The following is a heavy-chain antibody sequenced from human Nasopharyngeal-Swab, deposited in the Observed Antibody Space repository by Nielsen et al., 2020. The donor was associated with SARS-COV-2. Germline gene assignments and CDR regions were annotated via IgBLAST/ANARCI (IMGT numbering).Heavy chain of an antibody. CDR3: ATRGYSGYDSA. Sequence: GESLKISCAASGFTVSSNYMSWVRQAPGKGLEWVSVIYSGGSTYYADSVKGRFTISRDNAKNSLYLQMNSLRAEDTAVYYCATRGYSGYDSAWGQGTMVTVSS. CDR2: IYSGGST. D-gene: IGHD5-12*01. J-gene: IGHJ3*01. CDR1: GFTVSSNY. V-gene: IGHV3-53*01.